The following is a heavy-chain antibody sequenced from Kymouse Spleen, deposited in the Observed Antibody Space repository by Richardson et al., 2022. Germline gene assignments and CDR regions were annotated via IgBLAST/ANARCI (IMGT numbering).Heavy chain of an antibody. CDR1: GFTVSSNY. V-gene: IGHV3-66*03. J-gene: IGHJ6*02. Sequence: EVQLVESGGGLIQPGGSLRLSCAASGFTVSSNYMSWVRQAPGKGLEWVSVIYSCGSTYYADSVKGRFTISRDNSKNTLYLQMNSLRAEDTAVYYCARGGNNHSKNPVYYYYGMDVWGQGTTVTVSS. CDR3: ARGGNNHSKNPVYYYYGMDV. CDR2: IYSCGST. D-gene: IGHD1-14*01.